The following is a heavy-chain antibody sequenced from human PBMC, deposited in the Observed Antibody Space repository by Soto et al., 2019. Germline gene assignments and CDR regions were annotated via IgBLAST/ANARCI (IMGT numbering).Heavy chain of an antibody. CDR2: ISHDGSST. J-gene: IGHJ3*02. V-gene: IGHV3-74*01. CDR3: TRLSVAVDYVAFDI. D-gene: IGHD6-19*01. Sequence: EVQLVESGGGLIQPGGSLRLSCTASGFPFSDLWMHWVRQAPGQGLEWVSRISHDGSSTSHADSVRGRFSLSRDNAKNTVYLQMNSLRAEDTAVYYCTRLSVAVDYVAFDIWGQGTVVSVS. CDR1: GFPFSDLW.